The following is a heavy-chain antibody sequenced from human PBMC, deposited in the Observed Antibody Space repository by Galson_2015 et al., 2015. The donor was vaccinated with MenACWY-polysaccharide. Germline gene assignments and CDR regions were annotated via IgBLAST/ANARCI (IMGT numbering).Heavy chain of an antibody. CDR2: IKEDGSQK. J-gene: IGHJ4*02. D-gene: IGHD1-14*01. CDR1: KFTFSDYY. Sequence: SLRLSCAASKFTFSDYYMSWIRQAPGKGLEWVANIKEDGSQKNYEDSVKGRFTISRDNAKNSLYLQMNSLRVDDTAVYYCANNPSGDYWGQGTQVTVSS. CDR3: ANNPSGDY. V-gene: IGHV3-7*01.